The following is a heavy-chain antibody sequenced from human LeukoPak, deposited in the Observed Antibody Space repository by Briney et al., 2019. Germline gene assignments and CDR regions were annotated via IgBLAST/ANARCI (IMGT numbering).Heavy chain of an antibody. D-gene: IGHD2-2*01. CDR3: ARGRLYCSSTSCYQNAFDI. CDR1: GGSFSGYY. V-gene: IGHV4-34*01. J-gene: IGHJ3*02. CDR2: INHSGST. Sequence: SETLSLTCAVYGGSFSGYYRSWIRQPPGKGLEWIGEINHSGSTNYNPSLKSRVTISVDTSKDQFSLKLSSVTAADTAVYYCARGRLYCSSTSCYQNAFDIWGQGTMVTVSS.